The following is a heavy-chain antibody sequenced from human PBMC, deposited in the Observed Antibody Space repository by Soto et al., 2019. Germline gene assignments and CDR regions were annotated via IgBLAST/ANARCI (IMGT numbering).Heavy chain of an antibody. CDR3: ANVALGYCSGGSCYFGAFDI. V-gene: IGHV3-53*04. CDR1: GFTVSSNY. J-gene: IGHJ3*02. D-gene: IGHD2-15*01. CDR2: IYSGGST. Sequence: EVQLVESGGGLVQPGGSLRLSCAASGFTVSSNYMSWVRQPPGKGLEWVSVIYSGGSTYYADSVKGRFTISRHNSKNTLYLQMNSLRAEDTAVYYCANVALGYCSGGSCYFGAFDIWGQGTMVTVSS.